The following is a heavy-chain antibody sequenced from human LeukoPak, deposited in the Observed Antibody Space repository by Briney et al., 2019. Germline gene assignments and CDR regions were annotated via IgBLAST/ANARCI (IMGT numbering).Heavy chain of an antibody. CDR1: GGSISSYY. V-gene: IGHV4-4*07. D-gene: IGHD3-10*01. CDR2: IYTSGST. CDR3: ARVTRSGFGESNDAFDI. J-gene: IGHJ3*02. Sequence: PSETLSLTCTVSGGSISSYYWSWIRQPAGKGLEWIGRIYTSGSTNYNPSLKSRVTMSVDTSKNQFSLKLSSVTAADTAVYYCARVTRSGFGESNDAFDIWGQGTMVTISS.